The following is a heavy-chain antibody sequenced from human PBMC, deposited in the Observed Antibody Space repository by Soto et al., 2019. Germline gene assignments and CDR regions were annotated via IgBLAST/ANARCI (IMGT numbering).Heavy chain of an antibody. CDR3: ASGRQARAIDY. Sequence: GGSLRLSCAASGFTFSSYGMHWVRQAPGKGLEWVAVIWYDGSNKCYADSVKGRFTISRDNSKNTLYLQMNSLRAEDTAVYYCASGRQARAIDYWGQGTLVTVSS. V-gene: IGHV3-33*01. J-gene: IGHJ4*02. D-gene: IGHD6-6*01. CDR2: IWYDGSNK. CDR1: GFTFSSYG.